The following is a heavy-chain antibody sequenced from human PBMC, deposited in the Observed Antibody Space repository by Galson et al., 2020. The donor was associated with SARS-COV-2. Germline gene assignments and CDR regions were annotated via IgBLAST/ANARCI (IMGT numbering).Heavy chain of an antibody. CDR1: GFTFSSYA. CDR3: AKTSGSWAYYYYGMDV. V-gene: IGHV3-30*18. Sequence: TGGSLRLSCAASGFTFSSYAMHWVRQAPGKGLEWVAVISYDGSNKYYADSVKGRFTISRDNSKNTLYLQMNSLRAEDTAVYYCAKTSGSWAYYYYGMDVWGQGTTVTVSS. D-gene: IGHD1-26*01. J-gene: IGHJ6*02. CDR2: ISYDGSNK.